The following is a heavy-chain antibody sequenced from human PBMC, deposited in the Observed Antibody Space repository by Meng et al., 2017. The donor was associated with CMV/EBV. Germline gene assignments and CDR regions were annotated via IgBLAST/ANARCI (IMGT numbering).Heavy chain of an antibody. CDR1: GFTFNSYA. D-gene: IGHD1-26*01. CDR2: ISYGGGNK. Sequence: GESLKISCAASGFTFNSYAMHWVRQAPGKGLEWVAVISYGGGNKSYAHSVKGRFAISRDNAKNSLYLQMNSLRAEDTALYYCARAQSGSYAPTPFDYWGQGTLVTVSS. V-gene: IGHV3-30*09. CDR3: ARAQSGSYAPTPFDY. J-gene: IGHJ4*02.